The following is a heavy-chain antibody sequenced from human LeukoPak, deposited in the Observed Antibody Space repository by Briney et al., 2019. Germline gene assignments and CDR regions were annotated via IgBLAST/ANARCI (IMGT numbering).Heavy chain of an antibody. CDR2: ISGSGGST. D-gene: IGHD4-4*01. Sequence: GGSLRLSCAASGFTFSSYAMSWVRQAPGKGLEWVSAISGSGGSTYYADSVKGRFTISRDNSKNTLYLQMNSLRAEDTAVYYFASNPLVSLLFDYWGQGTLVTVSS. J-gene: IGHJ4*02. CDR3: ASNPLVSLLFDY. CDR1: GFTFSSYA. V-gene: IGHV3-23*01.